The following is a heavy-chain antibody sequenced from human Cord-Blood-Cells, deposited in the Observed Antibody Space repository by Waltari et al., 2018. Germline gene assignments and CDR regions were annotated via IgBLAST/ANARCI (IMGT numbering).Heavy chain of an antibody. Sequence: QVQLVQSGAEVKKPGASVKVSCKASGYTFTGYYMHWVRQAPGQGLEWMGRINPNSGGTNYAQKFQGRVTMTRDTSISTAYMELSRLRSDGTAVYYCARDPHDYSNYGYYYGMDVWGQGTTVTVSS. CDR3: ARDPHDYSNYGYYYGMDV. CDR1: GYTFTGYY. CDR2: INPNSGGT. J-gene: IGHJ6*02. D-gene: IGHD4-4*01. V-gene: IGHV1-2*06.